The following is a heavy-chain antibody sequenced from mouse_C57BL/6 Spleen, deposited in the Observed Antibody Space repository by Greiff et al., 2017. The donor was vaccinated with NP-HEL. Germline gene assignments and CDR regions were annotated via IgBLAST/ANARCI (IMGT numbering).Heavy chain of an antibody. J-gene: IGHJ2*01. CDR2: IYPGDGDT. CDR1: GYAFSSSW. CDR3: ARWGGDFDY. V-gene: IGHV1-82*01. Sequence: VQLQQSGPELVKPGASVKISCKASGYAFSSSWMNWVKQRPGEGLEWIGRIYPGDGDTNYNGKFKGKATLTADKSSSTAYMQLSSLTSEDSAVYFCARWGGDFDYWGQGTTLTVSS.